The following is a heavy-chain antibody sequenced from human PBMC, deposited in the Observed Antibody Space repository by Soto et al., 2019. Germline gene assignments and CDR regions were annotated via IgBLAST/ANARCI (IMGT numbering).Heavy chain of an antibody. J-gene: IGHJ4*02. CDR3: AKDPVGAMYYFDY. D-gene: IGHD1-26*01. CDR1: RFTFNIYT. V-gene: IGHV3-23*01. CDR2: ISGSGGST. Sequence: LRLSSGYSRFTFNIYTISWFLQATGKGLEWVSVISGSGGSTYYADSVKGRFTISRDNSKNTLYLQMNSLRAEDTALYYCAKDPVGAMYYFDYWGQGTLVTGSS.